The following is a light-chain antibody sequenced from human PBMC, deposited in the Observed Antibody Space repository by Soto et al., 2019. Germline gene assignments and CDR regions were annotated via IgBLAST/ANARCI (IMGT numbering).Light chain of an antibody. J-gene: IGKJ1*01. V-gene: IGKV3-15*01. CDR2: GAS. CDR3: QQYNNWPRT. Sequence: EILMTQSPATLSVSPGERATLSCRASQSVSNYLAWYQQIPGQPLRLLIYGASTRATGIPARFSGSGSGTEFTLTISSLQSEDFAVYYCQQYNNWPRTFGQGTKVDIK. CDR1: QSVSNY.